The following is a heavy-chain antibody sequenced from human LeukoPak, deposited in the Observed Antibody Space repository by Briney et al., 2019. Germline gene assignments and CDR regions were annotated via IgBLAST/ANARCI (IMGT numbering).Heavy chain of an antibody. CDR2: IHYSGST. CDR3: TRWYSSGWAFDY. CDR1: GGTISSYY. J-gene: IGHJ4*02. V-gene: IGHV4-59*08. D-gene: IGHD6-19*01. Sequence: SETLSLTCTVSGGTISSYYWNWIRQPPGKGLEWIGYIHYSGSTKYNPSLKSRVTISVDTSKNQFSLKLSSVTAADTAVYYCTRWYSSGWAFDYWGQGTLVTVSS.